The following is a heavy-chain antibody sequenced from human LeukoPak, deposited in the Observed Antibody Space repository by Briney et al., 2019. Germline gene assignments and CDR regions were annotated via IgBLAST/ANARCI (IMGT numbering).Heavy chain of an antibody. V-gene: IGHV3-23*01. Sequence: GGSLRLSCAVSGVTLSNYAMSWVRQAPGKGLEWVAGISGSGGGTNYADSVKGRFTISRDNPKNTLFLQMNNLSADDTAVYFCAKRGVVIRVILVGFHKEAYYFDSWGQGALVTVSS. J-gene: IGHJ4*02. CDR3: AKRGVVIRVILVGFHKEAYYFDS. CDR2: ISGSGGGT. CDR1: GVTLSNYA. D-gene: IGHD3-10*01.